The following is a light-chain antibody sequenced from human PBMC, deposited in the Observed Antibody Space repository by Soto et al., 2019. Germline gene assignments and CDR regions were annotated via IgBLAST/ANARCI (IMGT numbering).Light chain of an antibody. CDR3: QRYNDYQYI. CDR1: QSITTW. J-gene: IGKJ2*01. CDR2: KAT. Sequence: DIQMTQSPSTLSASVGDRVTITCRASQSITTWLAWYQQKPGKAPKLLIYKATNFQSGVPSRFSGSGCGTEFSLTISSLQHDDFATYYCQRYNDYQYIFGQGTKLEIK. V-gene: IGKV1-5*03.